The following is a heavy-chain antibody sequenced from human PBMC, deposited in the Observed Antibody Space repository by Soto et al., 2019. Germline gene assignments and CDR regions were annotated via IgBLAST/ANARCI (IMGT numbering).Heavy chain of an antibody. D-gene: IGHD6-19*01. CDR3: ARAVDLEGNYYYYMDV. J-gene: IGHJ6*03. Sequence: GGSLRLSCAASGFTFSSYGMHWVRQAPGKGLEWVAVIWYDGSNKYYADSVKGRFTISRDNSKNTLYLQMNSLRAEDTAVYYCARAVDLEGNYYYYMDVWGKGTTVTVSS. CDR1: GFTFSSYG. CDR2: IWYDGSNK. V-gene: IGHV3-33*01.